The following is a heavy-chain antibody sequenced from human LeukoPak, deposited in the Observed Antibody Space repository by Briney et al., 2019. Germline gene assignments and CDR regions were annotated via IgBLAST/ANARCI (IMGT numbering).Heavy chain of an antibody. J-gene: IGHJ4*02. D-gene: IGHD3-22*01. CDR1: GGSFSGYY. Sequence: SETLSLTCAVYGGSFSGYYWSWIRQPPGKGLEWIGNIYHSGSTYYNPSLKSRVTISVDTSKNQFSLKLSSVTAADTAVYYCTRPYYYDSSGSPDYWGQGTLVTVSS. V-gene: IGHV4-34*01. CDR2: IYHSGST. CDR3: TRPYYYDSSGSPDY.